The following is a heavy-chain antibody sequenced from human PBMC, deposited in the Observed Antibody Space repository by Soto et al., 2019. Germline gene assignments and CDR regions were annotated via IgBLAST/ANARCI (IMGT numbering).Heavy chain of an antibody. CDR1: GGSISSYY. CDR2: IYFTGST. V-gene: IGHV4-59*01. D-gene: IGHD3-22*01. CDR3: ARGREYYDSSGYHYYFDY. J-gene: IGHJ4*01. Sequence: LSLTCTVSGGSISSYYWSWIRQPPGKGLEWIGYIYFTGSTNYNPSLKSRVTISVDTSKIQFSLKLSSVTAADTAVYYCARGREYYDSSGYHYYFDYWGQEPWSPSPQ.